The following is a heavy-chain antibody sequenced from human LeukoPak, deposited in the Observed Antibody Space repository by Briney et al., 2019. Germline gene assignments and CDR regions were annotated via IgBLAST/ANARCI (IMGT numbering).Heavy chain of an antibody. CDR3: ARGRGDIAVADPVGNYYYYYGMDV. CDR1: GYTFTGYY. Sequence: ASVKVSCKASGYTFTGYYMHWVRQAPGQGLEWMGWINPNSGGTNYAQKFQGRVTMTRDTSISTAYMELSRLRSDDTDVYYCARGRGDIAVADPVGNYYYYYGMDVWGQGTPVTVSS. J-gene: IGHJ6*02. D-gene: IGHD6-19*01. CDR2: INPNSGGT. V-gene: IGHV1-2*02.